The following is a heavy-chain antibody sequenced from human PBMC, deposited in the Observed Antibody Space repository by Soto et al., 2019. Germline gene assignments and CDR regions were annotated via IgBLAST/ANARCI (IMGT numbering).Heavy chain of an antibody. Sequence: QVQLVQSGAEVKKPGSSVKVSCKASGGTFSSYTISWVRQAPGQGLEWMGRIIPILGIANYAQKFQGRVXIXXDKSTSTAYMELSSLRSEYTAVYYCARGGRGQGANWGQGTLVTVSS. CDR3: ARGGRGQGAN. D-gene: IGHD3-16*01. J-gene: IGHJ4*02. CDR1: GGTFSSYT. CDR2: IIPILGIA. V-gene: IGHV1-69*02.